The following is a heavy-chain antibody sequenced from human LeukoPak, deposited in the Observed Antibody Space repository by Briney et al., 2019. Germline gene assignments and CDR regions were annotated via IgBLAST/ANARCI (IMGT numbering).Heavy chain of an antibody. V-gene: IGHV3-74*01. CDR1: EFTFSKYW. J-gene: IGHJ3*02. CDR2: INPAATVT. D-gene: IGHD3-10*01. CDR3: AREPMVRGVNTDAFDI. Sequence: GGSLRLSCAASEFTFSKYWMHWVRQAPGKGLEWVSRINPAATVTSYADSVRGRFTISRDNAKKSLYLQMNSLRAEDTAVYYCAREPMVRGVNTDAFDIWGQGTMVTVSS.